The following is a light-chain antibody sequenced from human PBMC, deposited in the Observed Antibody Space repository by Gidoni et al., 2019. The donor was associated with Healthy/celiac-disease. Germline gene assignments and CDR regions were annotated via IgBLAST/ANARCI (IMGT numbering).Light chain of an antibody. J-gene: IGKJ1*01. CDR3: QQRSTWRT. CDR1: QSVSSY. V-gene: IGKV3-11*01. CDR2: DAS. Sequence: ESVLTQSPATLSLSPGERSTLSCRASQSVSSYLAWYQQKPGQAPRLLIYDASNRATGIPARFSGSGSGTDFTLTIRRREPEDFAVYYCQQRSTWRTFGQGTKVEIK.